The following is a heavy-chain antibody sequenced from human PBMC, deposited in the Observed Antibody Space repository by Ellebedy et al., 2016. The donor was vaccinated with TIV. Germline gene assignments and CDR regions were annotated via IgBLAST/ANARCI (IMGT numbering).Heavy chain of an antibody. CDR3: ARGRCHGDNCYSSYFYH. V-gene: IGHV1-8*01. D-gene: IGHD2-15*01. J-gene: IGHJ1*01. Sequence: ASVTVSCXASGYPFTAYDINWVRQVTGHGLEWTGWMNPNSGNTGYAQKFQGRVTMTKNTSARTAYMELSSLRSEDTAVYYCARGRCHGDNCYSSYFYHWGQGTLVTVSP. CDR1: GYPFTAYD. CDR2: MNPNSGNT.